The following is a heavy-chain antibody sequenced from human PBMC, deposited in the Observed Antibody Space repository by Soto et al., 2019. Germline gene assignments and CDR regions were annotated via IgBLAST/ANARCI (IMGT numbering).Heavy chain of an antibody. CDR1: GYTFTGYY. V-gene: IGHV1-2*04. CDR3: ARGATYHGSGSYLNSGYYYYCGMDV. Sequence: ASVKVSCKASGYTFTGYYMHWVRQAPGQGLEWMGWINPNSGGTNYAQKFQGWVTMTRDTSISTAYMELSRLRSDDTAVYYCARGATYHGSGSYLNSGYYYYCGMDVWGQGTTVTVSS. CDR2: INPNSGGT. J-gene: IGHJ6*02. D-gene: IGHD3-10*01.